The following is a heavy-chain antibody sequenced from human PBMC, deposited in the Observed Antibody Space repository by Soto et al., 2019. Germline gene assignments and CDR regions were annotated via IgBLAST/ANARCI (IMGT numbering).Heavy chain of an antibody. Sequence: QVQLVESGGAVVQPGRSLRLSCAASGFTFSSYGMHWVRQAPGKGLEWVAVIWYDGSNKYYADSVKGRFTISRDNSKNTLYRQMNSLRAEDTAVYYCARGDYDFWLDAGFDYWGEGTLGTVSS. J-gene: IGHJ4*02. CDR3: ARGDYDFWLDAGFDY. CDR1: GFTFSSYG. CDR2: IWYDGSNK. D-gene: IGHD3-3*01. V-gene: IGHV3-33*01.